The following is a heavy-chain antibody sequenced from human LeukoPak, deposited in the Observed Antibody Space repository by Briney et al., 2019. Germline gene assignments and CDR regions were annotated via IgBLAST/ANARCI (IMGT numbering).Heavy chain of an antibody. J-gene: IGHJ6*02. CDR1: GYTFTSYG. D-gene: IGHD2-2*02. CDR2: ISASNGNT. Sequence: ASVKVSCKASGYTFTSYGISWVRQAPGQGLEWMGWISASNGNTNYAQKLQGRVTMTTDTSTSTAYMELRSLRSDDTAVYYCARSCSSTSCYNYYYYGMDVWGQGTTVTVSS. CDR3: ARSCSSTSCYNYYYYGMDV. V-gene: IGHV1-18*01.